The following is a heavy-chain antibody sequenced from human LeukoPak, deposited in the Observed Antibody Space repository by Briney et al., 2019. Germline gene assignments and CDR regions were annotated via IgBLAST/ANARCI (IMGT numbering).Heavy chain of an antibody. CDR2: IIGSGGIT. CDR3: AKEIQIYSSSWYGGVDY. J-gene: IGHJ4*02. V-gene: IGHV3-23*01. D-gene: IGHD6-13*01. Sequence: PGGSLRLSCAASGFTFSSYAMSWVRQAPGKGLEWVSSIIGSGGITYYAESVKGRFTISRDNSKNTLYLQMNSLRAEDTAVYYCAKEIQIYSSSWYGGVDYWGQGTLVTVSS. CDR1: GFTFSSYA.